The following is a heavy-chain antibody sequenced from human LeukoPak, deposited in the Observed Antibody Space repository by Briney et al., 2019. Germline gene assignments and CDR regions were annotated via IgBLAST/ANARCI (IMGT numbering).Heavy chain of an antibody. CDR3: ARGLDGYCFDM. D-gene: IGHD3-22*01. CDR1: GFTVSSNY. CDR2: IFSGGTT. V-gene: IGHV3-53*01. J-gene: IGHJ3*02. Sequence: PGGSLRLSCAASGFTVSSNYMSWVRQAPGKGLEWVSVIFSGGTTPYADSVKGRFTISRDNSKNTLYLQMNSLRGEDTAVYYCARGLDGYCFDMWRQGTMVTVSS.